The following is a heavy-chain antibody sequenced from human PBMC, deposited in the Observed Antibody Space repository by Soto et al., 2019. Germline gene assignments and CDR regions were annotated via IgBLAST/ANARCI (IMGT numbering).Heavy chain of an antibody. J-gene: IGHJ3*01. CDR2: IYPGDSDT. D-gene: IGHD1-1*01. V-gene: IGHV5-51*01. Sequence: GESLKISCKGSGYTFTNYWIGWVRQMPGKGPEWMGIIYPGDSDTKYNPSFQGQVTISADKSITTTYLQWSSLKASDTAIYYCARFAATSGINAFDVWGPGTMVTVSS. CDR1: GYTFTNYW. CDR3: ARFAATSGINAFDV.